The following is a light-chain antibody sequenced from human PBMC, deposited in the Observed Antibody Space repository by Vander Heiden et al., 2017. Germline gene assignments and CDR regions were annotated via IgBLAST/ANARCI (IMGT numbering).Light chain of an antibody. CDR1: SSDVGGYTS. Sequence: QSALTQPRSVSGSPGQSVTISCTGTSSDVGGYTSVSWYQQHPGNDPNRMIIDVSKRPSGVPDRFSGSKSGNTASLTISGLQAEDEADYYCCSYAGSYTRVFGTGTKVTVL. CDR3: CSYAGSYTRV. J-gene: IGLJ1*01. CDR2: DVS. V-gene: IGLV2-11*01.